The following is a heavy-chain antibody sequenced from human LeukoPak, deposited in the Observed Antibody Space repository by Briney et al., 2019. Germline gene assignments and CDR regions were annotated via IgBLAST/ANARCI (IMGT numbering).Heavy chain of an antibody. Sequence: PSDTLSLTCAVYGGSLSSYYWSWIRQSPGKGLEWIAEINHRGDTNYNPSVKSRVTISVDTSKNQFSLNVTSLTAADTAVYYCARGPTISETGYFDYWGQGTLVTVSS. CDR2: INHRGDT. J-gene: IGHJ4*03. V-gene: IGHV4-34*01. CDR1: GGSLSSYY. CDR3: ARGPTISETGYFDY. D-gene: IGHD1-1*01.